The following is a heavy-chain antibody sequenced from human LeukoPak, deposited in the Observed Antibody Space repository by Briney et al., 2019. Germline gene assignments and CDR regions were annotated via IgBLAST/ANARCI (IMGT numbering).Heavy chain of an antibody. CDR2: IYTSGST. J-gene: IGHJ4*02. CDR3: ARSFDFWSGYYALDY. CDR1: AGSISSYY. V-gene: IGHV4-4*07. D-gene: IGHD3-3*01. Sequence: PSETLSLTCTVSAGSISSYYWSWIRQPAGKGLEWIGRIYTSGSTNYNPSLKSRVTMSVDTSKNQFSLKLTSVTAADTAVYYCARSFDFWSGYYALDYWGQGTLVIVSS.